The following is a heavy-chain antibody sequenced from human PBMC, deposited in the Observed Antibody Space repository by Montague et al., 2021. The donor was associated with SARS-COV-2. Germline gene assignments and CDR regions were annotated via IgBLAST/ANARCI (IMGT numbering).Heavy chain of an antibody. CDR1: GDSDGVDEPR. V-gene: IGHV6-1*01. CDR3: ARTSASSDY. D-gene: IGHD1-26*01. CDR2: RRYRPKRNN. J-gene: IGHJ4*02. Sequence: CAISGDSDGVDEPRRRSEEHTPEIQFRQQRVRRYRPKRNNDYAVSVKSRITINPDTSKNQVSLQLNSVTPEDTAVYYCARTSASSDYWGQGTLVTVSS.